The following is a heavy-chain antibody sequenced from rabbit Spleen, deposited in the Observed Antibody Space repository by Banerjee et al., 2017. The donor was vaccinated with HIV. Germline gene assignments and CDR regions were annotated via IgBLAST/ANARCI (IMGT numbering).Heavy chain of an antibody. V-gene: IGHV1S40*01. Sequence: QSLGESGGGLVKPGASLTLTCKASGFSFNSGYDMCWVRQAPGKGLEWIACIDTNDGDTDYANWSKGRFTISKTSSTTVTLQMTSLTAADTATYFCARNYVNAFDPWGQGTLVTVS. CDR3: ARNYVNAFDP. J-gene: IGHJ2*01. D-gene: IGHD1-1*01. CDR1: GFSFNSGYD. CDR2: IDTNDGDT.